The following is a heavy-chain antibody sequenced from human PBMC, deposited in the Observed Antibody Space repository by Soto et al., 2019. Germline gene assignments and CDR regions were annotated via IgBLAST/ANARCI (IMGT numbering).Heavy chain of an antibody. V-gene: IGHV4-39*07. Sequence: SETLSLTCTVSGDSISRSDYYWGWLRQTPGKRLEWIGNIYYNGMTNYNPSFNSRVTISVDTSENQLSLKLSSVTAADTAVYYCATGGGRFNYGMDVWGQGTTVTVSS. CDR3: ATGGGRFNYGMDV. J-gene: IGHJ6*02. CDR1: GDSISRSDYY. CDR2: IYYNGMT. D-gene: IGHD3-10*01.